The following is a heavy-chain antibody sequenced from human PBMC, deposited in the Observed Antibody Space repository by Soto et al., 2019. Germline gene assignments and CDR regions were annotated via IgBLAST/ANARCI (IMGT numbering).Heavy chain of an antibody. J-gene: IGHJ6*02. Sequence: SVKVSCKASGGTFSSYAISWVRQAPGQGLGWMGGIIPIFGTANYAQKFQGRITITADESTSTAYMELSSLRSEDTAVYYFARGCNWNAVYYYGMDVWGQGTTVTVSS. CDR1: GGTFSSYA. V-gene: IGHV1-69*13. CDR2: IIPIFGTA. D-gene: IGHD1-20*01. CDR3: ARGCNWNAVYYYGMDV.